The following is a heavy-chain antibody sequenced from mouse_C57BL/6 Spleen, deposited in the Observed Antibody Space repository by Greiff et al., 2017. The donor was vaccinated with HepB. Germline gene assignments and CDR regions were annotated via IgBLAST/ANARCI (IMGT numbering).Heavy chain of an antibody. D-gene: IGHD1-1*02. CDR2: IYPSDSDT. V-gene: IGHV1-61*01. J-gene: IGHJ2*01. CDR1: GYTFTSYW. CDR3: ARGYDGSSYYFDY. Sequence: QVQLQQPGAELVRPGSSVKLSCKASGYTFTSYWMHWVKQRPGQGLEWIGKIYPSDSDTNYNQKFKDKATLTVDKSSSTAYMQLSSLTSEDSAVYYCARGYDGSSYYFDYWGQGTTVTVSS.